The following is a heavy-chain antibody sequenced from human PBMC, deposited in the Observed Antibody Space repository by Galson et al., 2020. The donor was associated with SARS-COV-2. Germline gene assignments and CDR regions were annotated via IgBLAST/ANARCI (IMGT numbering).Heavy chain of an antibody. J-gene: IGHJ4*02. V-gene: IGHV5-51*01. D-gene: IGHD6-19*01. CDR3: ARLGSSGWDS. CDR1: GYIFTSNW. CDR2: FFPGDSDA. Sequence: GESLKISCQAYGYIFTSNWIGWVRQMPGKGLEMMGIFFPGDSDAKYSPSFQGQVTMSADKSGNTAYLQWVSLKASDTAIYYCARLGSSGWDSWGQGTQVTVSS.